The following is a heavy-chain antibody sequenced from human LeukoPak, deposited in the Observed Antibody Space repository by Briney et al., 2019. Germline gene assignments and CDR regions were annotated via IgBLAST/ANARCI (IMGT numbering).Heavy chain of an antibody. CDR3: ATESSLSN. V-gene: IGHV3-30*04. Sequence: GGSLRLSWAASGFNFGSYAMDWVRQAPGKGLEWVGDISYDGGYQGYAASVRGRFTISRDNSKNTLYLQINSLRPEDAAVYYCATESSLSNWGQGTLVTVSS. J-gene: IGHJ4*02. CDR2: ISYDGGYQ. CDR1: GFNFGSYA.